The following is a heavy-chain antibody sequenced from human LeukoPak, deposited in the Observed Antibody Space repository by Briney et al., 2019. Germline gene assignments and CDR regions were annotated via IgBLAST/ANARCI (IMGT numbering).Heavy chain of an antibody. D-gene: IGHD3-10*01. CDR3: ARHNYYGSGSYYTHFDY. V-gene: IGHV4-59*08. CDR2: IYSSGTT. CDR1: GGSISGYF. Sequence: SETLSLTCTVSGGSISGYFWSWIRQPPGKGLDWIGYIYSSGTTYHNPSLKSRVTISVDTSKNQFSLKLSSVTAADTAVYYCARHNYYGSGSYYTHFDYWGQGTLVTVSS. J-gene: IGHJ4*02.